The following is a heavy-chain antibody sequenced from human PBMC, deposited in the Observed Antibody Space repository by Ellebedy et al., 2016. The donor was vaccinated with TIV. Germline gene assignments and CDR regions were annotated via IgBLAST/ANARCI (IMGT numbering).Heavy chain of an antibody. J-gene: IGHJ3*02. V-gene: IGHV3-11*05. Sequence: GGSLRLXCAASGFTFSDYYMSWIRQAPGKGLEWVSYISSSSSYTNYADSVKGRFTISRDNAKNSLYLQMNSLRAEDTAVYYYARDGDYDAFDIWGQGTMVTVSS. D-gene: IGHD3-3*01. CDR2: ISSSSSYT. CDR3: ARDGDYDAFDI. CDR1: GFTFSDYY.